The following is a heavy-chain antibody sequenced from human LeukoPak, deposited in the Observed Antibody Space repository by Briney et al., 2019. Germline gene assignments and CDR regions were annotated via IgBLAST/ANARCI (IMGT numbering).Heavy chain of an antibody. CDR3: PRDGEYGTGSYCRGCFDY. CDR2: IYTRWRT. CDR1: GGSISTFY. D-gene: IGHD3-10*01. V-gene: IGHV4-4*07. Sequence: PSQSLSLTCTVSGGSISTFYWRWIRQPAGRGLEWVGRIYTRWRTNYNPALKSRVTMSVDTSKRQFSLRLNSVTAADTAVYYCPRDGEYGTGSYCRGCFDYWGQGTLVTVSS. J-gene: IGHJ4*02.